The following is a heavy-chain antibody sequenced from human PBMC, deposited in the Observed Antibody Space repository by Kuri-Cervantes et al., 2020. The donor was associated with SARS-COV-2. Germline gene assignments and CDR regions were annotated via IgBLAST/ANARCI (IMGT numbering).Heavy chain of an antibody. CDR1: GYTFTSYY. V-gene: IGHV1-46*01. CDR2: INPSGGGT. D-gene: IGHD3-3*01. Sequence: ASVKVSCKASGYTFTSYYMHWVRQAPGQGLEWMGIINPSGGGTSYAQKFQGRVTMTRDTSISTAYMELSRLRSDDTAVYYCARDPTYYDFWSGYSRGNWFDPWGQGTLVTVSS. J-gene: IGHJ5*02. CDR3: ARDPTYYDFWSGYSRGNWFDP.